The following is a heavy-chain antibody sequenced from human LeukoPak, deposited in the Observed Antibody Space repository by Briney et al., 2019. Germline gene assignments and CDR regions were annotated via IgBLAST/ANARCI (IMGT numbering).Heavy chain of an antibody. CDR2: ISTYDVDT. V-gene: IGHV1-18*01. D-gene: IGHD2-21*02. Sequence: WGSVKVSCKASGFTFTDFGVSWVRRAPGQWLEWMGWISTYDVDTKYAQKFQGRVTMATDTSTSTAYMDLRSLRSDDTAVYYCARGVTARDSYDIWGQGTMLIVSS. CDR3: ARGVTARDSYDI. J-gene: IGHJ3*02. CDR1: GFTFTDFG.